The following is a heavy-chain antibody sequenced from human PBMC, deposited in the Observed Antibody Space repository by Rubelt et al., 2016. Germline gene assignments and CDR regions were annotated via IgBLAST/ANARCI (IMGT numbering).Heavy chain of an antibody. V-gene: IGHV4-31*03. J-gene: IGHJ4*02. CDR1: GGSISSGGYY. CDR2: IYYSGRT. D-gene: IGHD3-22*01. Sequence: QVQLQESGPGLVKPSQTLSLTCTVSGGSISSGGYYWSWIRQHPGKGLEWIGYIYYSGRTFYNPALKSRVTISLDTSKNQFSLKLNSVTAADTAVYYCARDIPRHYDSSGYYLWGQGTLVTVSS. CDR3: ARDIPRHYDSSGYYL.